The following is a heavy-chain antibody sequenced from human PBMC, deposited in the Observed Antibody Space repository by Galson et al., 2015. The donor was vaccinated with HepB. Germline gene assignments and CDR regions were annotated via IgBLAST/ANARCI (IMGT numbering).Heavy chain of an antibody. CDR3: ARNYAIDF. J-gene: IGHJ3*01. CDR2: TYYRSKWYN. V-gene: IGHV6-1*01. CDR1: GDSVSSNSTA. Sequence: CAISGDSVSSNSTARNWIRQSPPRGLEWLGRTYYRSKWYNDYAVSMKSRITINADTSKNQFSLQLNSVTPEDTAVYYCARNYAIDFWGQGIMVTVSS.